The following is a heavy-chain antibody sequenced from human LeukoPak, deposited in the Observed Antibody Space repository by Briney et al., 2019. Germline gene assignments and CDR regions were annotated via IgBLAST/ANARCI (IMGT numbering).Heavy chain of an antibody. D-gene: IGHD4-17*01. J-gene: IGHJ4*02. V-gene: IGHV3-23*01. CDR1: GFTFSSYA. CDR3: ARDYGDYYFDY. CDR2: ISGSGGST. Sequence: GGSLRLSCAASGFTFSSYAMSWVRQAPGKGLEWVSAISGSGGSTYYADSVKGRFTISRDNSKNTLYLQMNSLRAEDTDVYYCARDYGDYYFDYWGQGTLVTVSS.